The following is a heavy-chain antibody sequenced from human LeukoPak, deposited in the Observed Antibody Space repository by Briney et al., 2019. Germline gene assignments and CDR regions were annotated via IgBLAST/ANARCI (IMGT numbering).Heavy chain of an antibody. J-gene: IGHJ4*02. D-gene: IGHD3-16*01. V-gene: IGHV4-31*03. Sequence: PSETLSLTCTVSGGSISSGGYYWSWIRQHPGKGLEWIGYIYYSGSTYYNPSLKSRVTISVDTSKNQFSLKLSSVTAADTAVYYCARGGSYQNVFDYCGQGTLVTVSS. CDR1: GGSISSGGYY. CDR2: IYYSGST. CDR3: ARGGSYQNVFDY.